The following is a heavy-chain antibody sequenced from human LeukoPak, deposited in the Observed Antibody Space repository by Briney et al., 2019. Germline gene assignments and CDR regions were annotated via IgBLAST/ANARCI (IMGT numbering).Heavy chain of an antibody. Sequence: SETLSLTCTVSGGSISSGGYYWSWIRQHPGKGLEWIGYIYYSGSTYYNPSLKSQVTISVDTSKNQFSLKLSSVTAADTAVYYCARDGTSTYFDYWGQGTLVTVSS. CDR3: ARDGTSTYFDY. CDR2: IYYSGST. V-gene: IGHV4-31*01. CDR1: GGSISSGGYY. J-gene: IGHJ4*02. D-gene: IGHD1-26*01.